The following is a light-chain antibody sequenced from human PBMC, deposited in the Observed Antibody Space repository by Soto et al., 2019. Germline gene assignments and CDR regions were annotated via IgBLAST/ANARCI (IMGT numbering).Light chain of an antibody. V-gene: IGLV2-8*01. CDR3: SSYAGSNNWV. CDR2: EVN. J-gene: IGLJ3*02. Sequence: QSVLTQPPSASGSLGQSVTISCTGTSSDVGGYNYVSWYQQPPGKAPKVMIYEVNKRPSGVPDRFSGSKSGNTASLTVSGLQAEDEADYYCSSYAGSNNWVFGGGTKVTVL. CDR1: SSDVGGYNY.